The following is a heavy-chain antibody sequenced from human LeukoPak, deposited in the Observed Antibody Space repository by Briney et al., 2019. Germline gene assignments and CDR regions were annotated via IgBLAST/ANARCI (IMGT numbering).Heavy chain of an antibody. V-gene: IGHV1-8*03. D-gene: IGHD6-19*01. CDR1: GYTFPSYD. CDR2: MNPNSGNT. Sequence: ASVKVSCKASGYTFPSYDINWVRQATGQGLEWMGWMNPNSGNTGCAQNFQGRVTITRNTSISTAYMELSSLRSEDTAVYYCARDSSGWYHWFDPWGQGTLVTVSS. J-gene: IGHJ5*02. CDR3: ARDSSGWYHWFDP.